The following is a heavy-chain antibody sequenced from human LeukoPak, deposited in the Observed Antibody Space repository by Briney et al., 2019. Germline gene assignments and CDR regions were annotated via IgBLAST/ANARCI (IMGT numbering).Heavy chain of an antibody. J-gene: IGHJ4*02. V-gene: IGHV3-21*01. CDR3: ARTKRVTPFDY. CDR2: ISSSSSYI. CDR1: GFTFGSYS. Sequence: GGSLRLSCAASGFTFGSYSMNWVRQAPGKGLEWVSSISSSSSYIYYADSVKGRFTISRDNAKNSLYLRMNSLRAVDTAVYYCARTKRVTPFDYWGQGTLVTVSS. D-gene: IGHD4-11*01.